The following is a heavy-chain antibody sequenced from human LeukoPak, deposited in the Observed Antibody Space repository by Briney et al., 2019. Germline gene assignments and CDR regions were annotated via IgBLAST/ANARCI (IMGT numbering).Heavy chain of an antibody. D-gene: IGHD5-12*01. CDR1: GFTFISHE. Sequence: PGGSLRLSCAASGFTFISHEMNWVRQAPGKGLEWVSYISSSGSTIYYADSVKGRFTISRDNAKNSLYLQMNSLRAEDTAVYYCARDTTGYRTYYFDYWGQGTLVTVSS. V-gene: IGHV3-48*03. CDR2: ISSSGSTI. J-gene: IGHJ4*02. CDR3: ARDTTGYRTYYFDY.